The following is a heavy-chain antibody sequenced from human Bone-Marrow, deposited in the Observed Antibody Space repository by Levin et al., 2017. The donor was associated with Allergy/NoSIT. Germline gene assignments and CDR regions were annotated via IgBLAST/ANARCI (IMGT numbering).Heavy chain of an antibody. CDR1: GFTFGNNW. Sequence: GESLKISCAASGFTFGNNWMHWVRQAPGEGLVWVSHIINDGSDTKYADSVKGRFTISRDNAKNTLFLQMDSLRVEDTAVYYCARGGGGLDYWGQGTLVTVSS. J-gene: IGHJ4*02. D-gene: IGHD3-16*01. V-gene: IGHV3-74*01. CDR2: IINDGSDT. CDR3: ARGGGGLDY.